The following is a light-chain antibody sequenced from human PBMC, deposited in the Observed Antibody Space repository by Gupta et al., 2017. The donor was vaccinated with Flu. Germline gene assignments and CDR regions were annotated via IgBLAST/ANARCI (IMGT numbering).Light chain of an antibody. CDR3: QQYYSTPPRT. CDR1: QSVLYSSNNKNY. Sequence: DSLAVSLGERVTINCKSSQSVLYSSNNKNYLAWYQQKPGQPPKLLIYWASTRESGVPDRFSGSGSGTDFTLTISSLQAEDVAVYYCQQYYSTPPRTFGQGTKVEIK. V-gene: IGKV4-1*01. CDR2: WAS. J-gene: IGKJ1*01.